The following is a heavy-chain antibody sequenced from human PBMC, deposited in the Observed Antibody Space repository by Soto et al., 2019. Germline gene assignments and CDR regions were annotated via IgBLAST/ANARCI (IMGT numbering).Heavy chain of an antibody. D-gene: IGHD3-22*01. CDR3: AKVFYYYDSSGYYYFDY. Sequence: GGSLRLSCAASGFTFSSYAVSWVRQAPGKGPEWISSISGSGSTIYYADSVKGRFTISRDNSKNTLYLQMSSLRAEDTAVYYCAKVFYYYDSSGYYYFDYWGQGTLVTVSS. V-gene: IGHV3-23*01. CDR2: ISGSGSTI. CDR1: GFTFSSYA. J-gene: IGHJ4*02.